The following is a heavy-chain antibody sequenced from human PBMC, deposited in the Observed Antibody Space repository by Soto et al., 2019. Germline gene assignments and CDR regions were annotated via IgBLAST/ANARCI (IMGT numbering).Heavy chain of an antibody. J-gene: IGHJ4*02. CDR2: ISGSGGST. D-gene: IGHD3-9*01. V-gene: IGHV3-23*01. CDR1: GFTFSSYA. Sequence: GSLRLSCAASGFTFSSYAMSWVRQAPGKGLEWVSTISGSGGSTYYADSVKGRFTISRDNSKNTLYLQMNSLRAEDTAVYYCAKDHLDILTGYYASYFDYWGQGTLVTVSS. CDR3: AKDHLDILTGYYASYFDY.